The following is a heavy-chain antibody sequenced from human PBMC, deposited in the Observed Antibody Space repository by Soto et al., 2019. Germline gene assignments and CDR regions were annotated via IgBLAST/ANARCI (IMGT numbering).Heavy chain of an antibody. Sequence: QITLKESGPTLVKPTQTLTLTCTFSGFSLSTSGVGVGWIRQPPGKALEWLALIYWDDDKRYSPSLKSRLTITKDTSKNQVVLTMTNMDPVDTATYYCAHRPGALAGKPFDYWGQGTLVTVSS. J-gene: IGHJ4*02. D-gene: IGHD6-19*01. V-gene: IGHV2-5*02. CDR1: GFSLSTSGVG. CDR2: IYWDDDK. CDR3: AHRPGALAGKPFDY.